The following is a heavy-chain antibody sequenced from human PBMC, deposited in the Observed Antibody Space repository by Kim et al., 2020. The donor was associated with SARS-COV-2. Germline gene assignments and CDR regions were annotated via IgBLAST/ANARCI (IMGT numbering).Heavy chain of an antibody. J-gene: IGHJ6*02. V-gene: IGHV3-33*06. CDR1: GFTFSSYG. D-gene: IGHD3-9*01. Sequence: GGSLRLSCAASGFTFSSYGMHWVRQAPGKGLEWVAVIWYDGSNKYYADSVKGRFTISRDNSKNTLYLQMNSLRAEDTAVYYCAKDRLYYDILTGYQYYYYYYGMDVWGQGTTVTVSS. CDR3: AKDRLYYDILTGYQYYYYYYGMDV. CDR2: IWYDGSNK.